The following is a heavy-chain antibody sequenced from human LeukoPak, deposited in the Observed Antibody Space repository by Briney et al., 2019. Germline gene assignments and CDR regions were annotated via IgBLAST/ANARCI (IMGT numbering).Heavy chain of an antibody. D-gene: IGHD3-10*01. J-gene: IGHJ4*02. V-gene: IGHV1-8*01. CDR3: ARGTIMVQGVN. CDR2: MNPNSGNT. Sequence: ASVKVSCKAPGYTFTSYDINWVRQATGQGLEWMGWMNPNSGNTGYAQKFQGGVTMTRNTSISTAYMELSSLRSEDTAVYYCARGTIMVQGVNWGQGTLVTVSS. CDR1: GYTFTSYD.